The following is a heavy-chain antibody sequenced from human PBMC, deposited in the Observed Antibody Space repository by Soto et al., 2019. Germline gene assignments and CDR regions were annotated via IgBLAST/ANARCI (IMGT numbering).Heavy chain of an antibody. D-gene: IGHD5-12*01. CDR3: ARNIAYLDVFDI. Sequence: PGGSLRLSCAASGFTFSSYWMHWVRQAPGKGLVWVSRINSDGSSTSYADSVKGRFTISRDNAKNTLYLQMNSLRAEDTAVYYCARNIAYLDVFDIWGQGTMVPVS. J-gene: IGHJ3*02. CDR2: INSDGSST. V-gene: IGHV3-74*01. CDR1: GFTFSSYW.